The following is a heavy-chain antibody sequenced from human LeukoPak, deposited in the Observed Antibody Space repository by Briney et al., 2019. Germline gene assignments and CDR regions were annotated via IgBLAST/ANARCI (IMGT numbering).Heavy chain of an antibody. CDR2: ISAYNGNT. CDR3: ARGGVPAATPYYYYGMDV. D-gene: IGHD2-2*01. J-gene: IGHJ6*04. V-gene: IGHV1-18*01. CDR1: GYTFSNSG. Sequence: ASVKVSCKASGYTFSNSGVSWLRQAPGQGLEWMGWISAYNGNTNYAQKFQDRVAMTTDTSTNTAYMELRSLRSDDTAVYYCARGGVPAATPYYYYGMDVWGKGTTVTVSS.